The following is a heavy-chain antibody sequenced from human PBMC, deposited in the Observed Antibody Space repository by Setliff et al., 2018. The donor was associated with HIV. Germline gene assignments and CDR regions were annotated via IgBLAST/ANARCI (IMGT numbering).Heavy chain of an antibody. J-gene: IGHJ4*02. V-gene: IGHV4-39*07. Sequence: SETLSLTCTVSGDSFSSNTNHWGWIRQPPGKGLEWIGEIKHNGNSNYNPSLKSRLTLSVDTSKNQFSLKLTSVTAADTAVYYCARTLRAAAMGYFDYWGQGTLVTVSS. CDR1: GDSFSSNTNH. CDR2: IKHNGNS. D-gene: IGHD5-18*01. CDR3: ARTLRAAAMGYFDY.